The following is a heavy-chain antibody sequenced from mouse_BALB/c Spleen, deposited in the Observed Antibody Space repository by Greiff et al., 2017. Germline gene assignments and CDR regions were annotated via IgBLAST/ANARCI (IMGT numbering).Heavy chain of an antibody. Sequence: VQLQQSGAELAKPGASVKMSCKASGYTFTSYWMHWVKQRPGQGLEWIGYINPSTGYTEYNQKFKDKATLTADKSSSTAYMQLSSLTSEDSAVYYCARSRSPSWFAYWGQGTLVTVSA. CDR3: ARSRSPSWFAY. CDR2: INPSTGYT. V-gene: IGHV1-7*01. CDR1: GYTFTSYW. J-gene: IGHJ3*01.